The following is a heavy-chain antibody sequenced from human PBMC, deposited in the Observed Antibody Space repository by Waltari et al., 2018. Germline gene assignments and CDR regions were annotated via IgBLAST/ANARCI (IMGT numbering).Heavy chain of an antibody. CDR3: ARGPPGIYYDSSGYYSCHH. J-gene: IGHJ5*02. D-gene: IGHD3-22*01. CDR2: IIPIFGTA. Sequence: QVQLVQSGAEVKKPGSSVKVSCKASGGTFSSYAIRWVRQAPGQGLEWMGGIIPIFGTANYAQKFQGRVTITADESTSTAYMELSSLRSEDTAVYYCARGPPGIYYDSSGYYSCHHWGQGTLVTVSS. CDR1: GGTFSSYA. V-gene: IGHV1-69*01.